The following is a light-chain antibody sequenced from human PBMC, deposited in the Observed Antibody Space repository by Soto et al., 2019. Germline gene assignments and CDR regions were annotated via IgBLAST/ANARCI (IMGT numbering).Light chain of an antibody. V-gene: IGKV1-39*01. J-gene: IGKJ1*01. CDR2: DAS. CDR1: QTIGTY. Sequence: IAVTQSPSSLAASLGDRVNINCRASQTIGTYVNWYRQKSGAAPELLIYDASTLQSGVPSRFRGGASGTDFTLTISSLQLDDFATYYCQQSYNTPLTFGQGTKVDIK. CDR3: QQSYNTPLT.